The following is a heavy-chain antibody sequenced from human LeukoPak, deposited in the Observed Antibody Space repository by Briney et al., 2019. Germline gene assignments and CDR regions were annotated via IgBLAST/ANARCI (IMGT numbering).Heavy chain of an antibody. CDR2: IYYTGST. V-gene: IGHV4-59*08. Sequence: SETLSLTCTVSGGSISSFYWTWIRQPPGKGLEWIGSIYYTGSTNYNPSLKSRVTISVDTSKNQFSLRLSSVTAADTAVYYCARSRHSYDSTGYYEYDYWGQGTLVTVSS. CDR3: ARSRHSYDSTGYYEYDY. J-gene: IGHJ4*02. D-gene: IGHD3-22*01. CDR1: GGSISSFY.